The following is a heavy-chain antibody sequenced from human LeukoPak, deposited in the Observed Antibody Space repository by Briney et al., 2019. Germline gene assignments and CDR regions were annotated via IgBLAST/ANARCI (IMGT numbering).Heavy chain of an antibody. Sequence: SETLSLTCTVSGGSISSGGYYWSWIRQHPGKGLEWIGYIYYSGSTYYNPSLKSRDTISVDTSKNQFSLKLSSVTAADTAVYYCARNIPGIAVSGGWYFDLWGRGTLVTVSS. J-gene: IGHJ2*01. CDR1: GGSISSGGYY. CDR3: ARNIPGIAVSGGWYFDL. CDR2: IYYSGST. D-gene: IGHD6-19*01. V-gene: IGHV4-31*03.